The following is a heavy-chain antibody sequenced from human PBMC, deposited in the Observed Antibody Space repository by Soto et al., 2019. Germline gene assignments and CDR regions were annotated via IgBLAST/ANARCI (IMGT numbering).Heavy chain of an antibody. CDR1: GGSISSYY. D-gene: IGHD3-16*02. Sequence: PSETLSLTCTVSGGSISSYYWSWIRQPPGKGLEWIGYIYYSGSTNYNPSLKSRVTISVDTSKNQFSLKLSSVTAADTAVYYCARDYYDYVWGSYPYNWFDPWGRGTLVTVSS. CDR3: ARDYYDYVWGSYPYNWFDP. V-gene: IGHV4-59*01. J-gene: IGHJ5*02. CDR2: IYYSGST.